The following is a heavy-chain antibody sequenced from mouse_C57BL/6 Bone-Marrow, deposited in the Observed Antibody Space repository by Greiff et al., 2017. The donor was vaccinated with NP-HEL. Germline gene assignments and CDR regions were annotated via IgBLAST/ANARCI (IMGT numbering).Heavy chain of an antibody. CDR1: GYTFTSYW. D-gene: IGHD3-2*02. J-gene: IGHJ2*01. CDR3: ARRQLRLLYYFDY. CDR2: INPSSGYT. Sequence: VQLQQSGAELAKPGASVKLSCKASGYTFTSYWMHWVKQRPGQGLEWIGYINPSSGYTKYNQKFKDKATLTADKSTSTAYMQLSSLTYEDSAVYYGARRQLRLLYYFDYWGQGTTLTVSS. V-gene: IGHV1-7*01.